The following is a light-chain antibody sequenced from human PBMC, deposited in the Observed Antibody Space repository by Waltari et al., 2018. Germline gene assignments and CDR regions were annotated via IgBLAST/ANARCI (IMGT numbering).Light chain of an antibody. CDR2: DGS. J-gene: IGKJ2*01. V-gene: IGKV1-5*01. Sequence: IAMTQSPSTLSASVGDSVTITCRASQNIGTWVAWYQPKPGKAPKLLFFDGSTLESGVPSRFSGSASGTDFTLTINSLQPDDFASYFCQQYNSYLSSFGQGTKLEI. CDR3: QQYNSYLSS. CDR1: QNIGTW.